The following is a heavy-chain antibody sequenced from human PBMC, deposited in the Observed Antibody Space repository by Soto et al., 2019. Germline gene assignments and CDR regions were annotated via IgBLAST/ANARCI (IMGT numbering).Heavy chain of an antibody. J-gene: IGHJ5*02. CDR2: INHSGNT. CDR3: ARGRGGFDA. V-gene: IGHV4-34*01. Sequence: SETLSLTCAVYGAPLSDNYCNWLRQPPGKGLEWTGEINHSGNTNYNPSLRSRVTISIDTSKNQLSLNLRSVSAADTAVYYCARGRGGFDAWGQGTPVTVSS. CDR1: GAPLSDNY.